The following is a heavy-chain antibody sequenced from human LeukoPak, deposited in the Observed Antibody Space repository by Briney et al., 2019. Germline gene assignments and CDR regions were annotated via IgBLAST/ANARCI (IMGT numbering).Heavy chain of an antibody. J-gene: IGHJ4*02. CDR2: ISSSGST. CDR1: GDSISSGDYY. CDR3: ARRQGRSGWYS. D-gene: IGHD6-19*01. V-gene: IGHV4-61*02. Sequence: SQTLSLTCTVSGDSISSGDYYWSWIRQPAGKGLEWIGRISSSGSTNYNPSLKSRVTISLDTSKNQFSLKLSSVTAADTAVYYCARRQGRSGWYSWGQGTLVTVSS.